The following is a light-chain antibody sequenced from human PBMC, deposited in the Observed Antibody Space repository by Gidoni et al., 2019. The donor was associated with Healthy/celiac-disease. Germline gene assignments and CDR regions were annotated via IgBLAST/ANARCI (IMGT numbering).Light chain of an antibody. CDR3: QQYNNWPSWT. Sequence: EIVMTLSPATLSVAPGERATLSCRASQSVSSNLAWYQQKPGQAPRLLIYGASTRATGIPARFSGSGSGTEFTLTISSLQSEDFAVYYCQQYNNWPSWTLXQXTKVEIK. CDR1: QSVSSN. CDR2: GAS. J-gene: IGKJ1*01. V-gene: IGKV3-15*01.